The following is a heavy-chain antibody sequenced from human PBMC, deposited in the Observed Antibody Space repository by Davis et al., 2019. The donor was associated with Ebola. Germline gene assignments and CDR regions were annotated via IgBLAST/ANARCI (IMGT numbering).Heavy chain of an antibody. CDR1: GGTFSSYA. CDR3: ARRVGAGLGDDY. D-gene: IGHD1-26*01. V-gene: IGHV1-18*01. J-gene: IGHJ4*02. Sequence: ASVKVSCKASGGTFSSYAISWVRQAPGQGLEWMGWISAYNGNTNYAQKLQGRVTMTTDTSTSTAYMEPRSLRSDDTAVYYCARRVGAGLGDDYWGQGTLVTVSS. CDR2: ISAYNGNT.